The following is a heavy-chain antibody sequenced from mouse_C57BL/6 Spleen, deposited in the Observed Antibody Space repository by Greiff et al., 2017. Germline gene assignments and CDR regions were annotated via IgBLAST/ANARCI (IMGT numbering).Heavy chain of an antibody. V-gene: IGHV1-81*01. CDR2: IYPRSGNT. Sequence: QVQLQQSGAELARPGASVKLSCKASGYTFTSYGISWVKQRTGQGLEWIGEIYPRSGNTSYNEKFKGKATLTADQSSSTAYMALRSLISEDSAVYFCAFYGRRGRYCDDWGQGTTLTVSS. CDR1: GYTFTSYG. J-gene: IGHJ2*01. D-gene: IGHD1-1*01. CDR3: AFYGRRGRYCDD.